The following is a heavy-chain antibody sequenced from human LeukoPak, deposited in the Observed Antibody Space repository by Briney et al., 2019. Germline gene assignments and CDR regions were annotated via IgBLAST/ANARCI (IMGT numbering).Heavy chain of an antibody. CDR1: GGTFGSYA. Sequence: SVKVSCKASGGTFGSYAISWVRQAPGQGLEWMGRIIPIFGTANYAQKFQGRVTITTDESTSTAYMELSSLRSEDTAVYYCARERADRSGWTVLYYFDYWGQGTLVTVSS. CDR2: IIPIFGTA. J-gene: IGHJ4*02. CDR3: ARERADRSGWTVLYYFDY. D-gene: IGHD6-19*01. V-gene: IGHV1-69*05.